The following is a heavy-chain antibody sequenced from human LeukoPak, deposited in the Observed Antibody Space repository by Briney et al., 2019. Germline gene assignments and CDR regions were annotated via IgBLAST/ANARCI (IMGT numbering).Heavy chain of an antibody. Sequence: PSETLSLTCTVSGGSISSYYWSWIRQPPGKGLEWIGYIYYSGSTNYDPSLKSRVTISVDTSKNQFSLKLSSVTAADTAVYYCARGVYIAAAQYGYWGQGTLVTVSS. CDR3: ARGVYIAAAQYGY. V-gene: IGHV4-59*01. D-gene: IGHD6-13*01. J-gene: IGHJ4*02. CDR1: GGSISSYY. CDR2: IYYSGST.